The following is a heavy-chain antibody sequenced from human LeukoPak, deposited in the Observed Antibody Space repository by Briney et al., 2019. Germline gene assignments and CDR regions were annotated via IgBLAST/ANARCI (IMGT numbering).Heavy chain of an antibody. J-gene: IGHJ4*02. V-gene: IGHV3-23*01. CDR2: IRKNAGVT. CDR3: AKDRRLAAFDY. D-gene: IGHD6-25*01. Sequence: GGTLRLSCVASGFTFNIHGMSWVRQAPGKGLEWVSSIRKNAGVTYYAVSVRDRFTISRDDSKNTLYLQMNSLRAGDTAVYYCAKDRRLAAFDYGGQGTLVTVSS. CDR1: GFTFNIHG.